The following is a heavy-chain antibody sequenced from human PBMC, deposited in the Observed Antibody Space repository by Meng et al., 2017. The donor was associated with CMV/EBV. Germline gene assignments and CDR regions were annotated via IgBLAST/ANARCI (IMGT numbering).Heavy chain of an antibody. D-gene: IGHD6-13*01. Sequence: GGSLRLSCAASGFTFDAHGMSWVRQGPGKGLEWVSGINWNGGRTGYADSVKGRFTISRDNAKNSLYLQMNSLRAEDTALYYCARGEGSGYTSFDYWGQGTLVTVSS. J-gene: IGHJ4*02. CDR2: INWNGGRT. CDR1: GFTFDAHG. CDR3: ARGEGSGYTSFDY. V-gene: IGHV3-20*04.